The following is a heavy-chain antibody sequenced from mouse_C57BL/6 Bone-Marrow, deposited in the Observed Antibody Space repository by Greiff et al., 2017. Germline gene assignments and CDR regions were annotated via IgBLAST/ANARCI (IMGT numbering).Heavy chain of an antibody. V-gene: IGHV1-59*01. D-gene: IGHD2-3*01. Sequence: QVQLQQPGAELVRPGTSVKLSCKASGYTFTSYWMHWVKQRPGQGLEWIGVIDPSDSYTNYNQKFKGKATLTVDTSSSTAYMQLRLTSEDSAVYYCAREDGYYLAYWGQGTMVTVSA. CDR3: AREDGYYLAY. CDR2: IDPSDSYT. CDR1: GYTFTSYW. J-gene: IGHJ3*01.